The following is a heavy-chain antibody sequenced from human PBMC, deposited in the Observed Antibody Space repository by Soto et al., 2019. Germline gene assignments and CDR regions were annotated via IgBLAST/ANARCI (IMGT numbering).Heavy chain of an antibody. CDR3: ARNPSHCSGGSCYLNWFSP. Sequence: QVQLVQSGAEVKKPGSSVKVSCKASGGTFSSYAISWVRQAPGQGLEWMGGIIPIFGTANYAQKFQGRVTIAAGESTETAVKEGGSLRSGDQAVYYCARNPSHCSGGSCYLNWFSPWGQGTLVTVSS. CDR2: IIPIFGTA. D-gene: IGHD2-15*01. CDR1: GGTFSSYA. V-gene: IGHV1-69*12. J-gene: IGHJ5*02.